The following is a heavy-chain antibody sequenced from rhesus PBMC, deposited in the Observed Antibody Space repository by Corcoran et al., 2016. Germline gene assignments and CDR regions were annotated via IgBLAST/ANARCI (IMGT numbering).Heavy chain of an antibody. D-gene: IGHD3-16*01. CDR3: ARERILRIGGSFPDY. Sequence: QVQLQESGPGVVTPSETLSLTCAVSGGSISDSYRWSWIRQPPGKGLEWSGYIYGRSTSNNDNPSLKSRVTMSKDTSKNQFSLKLSSVTAADTAVYYCARERILRIGGSFPDYWGQGVLVTVSS. V-gene: IGHV4S10*01. CDR1: GGSISDSYR. J-gene: IGHJ4*01. CDR2: IYGRSTSN.